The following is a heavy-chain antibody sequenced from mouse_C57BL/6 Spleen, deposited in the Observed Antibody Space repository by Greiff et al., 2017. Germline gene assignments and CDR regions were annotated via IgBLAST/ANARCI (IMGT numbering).Heavy chain of an antibody. CDR1: GYSITSGYY. CDR2: ISYDGSN. D-gene: IGHD6-2*01. J-gene: IGHJ4*01. V-gene: IGHV3-6*01. Sequence: EVQRVESGPGLVKPSQSLSLTCSVTGYSITSGYYWNWIRQFPGNKLEWMGYISYDGSNNYNPSLKNRISITRDTSKNQFFLKLNSVTTEDTATYDCARRRSLSAMDYWGQGTSVTVSS. CDR3: ARRRSLSAMDY.